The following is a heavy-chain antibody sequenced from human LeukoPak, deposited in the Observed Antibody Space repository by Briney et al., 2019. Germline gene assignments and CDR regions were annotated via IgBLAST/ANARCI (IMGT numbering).Heavy chain of an antibody. CDR1: GFTFDDYA. Sequence: GGSLRLSCAASGFTFDDYAMHWVRQAPGKGLEWVSGISWNSGSIGYADSVKGRFTISRDNAKNSLYLQMNSLRAEDTALYYCAKGRYCSGGSCLFDYWGQGTLVTVSS. J-gene: IGHJ4*02. CDR3: AKGRYCSGGSCLFDY. CDR2: ISWNSGSI. V-gene: IGHV3-9*01. D-gene: IGHD2-15*01.